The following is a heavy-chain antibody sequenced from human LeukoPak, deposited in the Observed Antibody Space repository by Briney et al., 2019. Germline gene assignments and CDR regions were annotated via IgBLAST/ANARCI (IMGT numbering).Heavy chain of an antibody. J-gene: IGHJ4*02. CDR1: GGSFSGYY. Sequence: SETLSLTCAVYGGSFSGYYWSWIRQPPGKGLEWIGEINHSGSTNYNPSLKSRVIISVDTSNNEVSLKLSSVTAADTAVYYCARHGYCSGGSCYWDYWGQGTLVTVSS. CDR3: ARHGYCSGGSCYWDY. CDR2: INHSGST. V-gene: IGHV4-34*01. D-gene: IGHD2-15*01.